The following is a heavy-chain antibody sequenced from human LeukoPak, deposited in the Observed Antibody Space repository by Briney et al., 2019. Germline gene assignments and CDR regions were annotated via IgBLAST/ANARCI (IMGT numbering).Heavy chain of an antibody. D-gene: IGHD2-15*01. CDR1: GFTFSDYY. CDR2: ISSSGSTI. J-gene: IGHJ3*02. V-gene: IGHV3-11*01. CDR3: AKEAQTRRYCSGGSCDAFDI. Sequence: GGSLRLSCAASGFTFSDYYMSWIRQAPGKGLEWVSYISSSGSTIYYADSVKGRFTISRDNAKNSLYLQMNSLRAEDTAVYYCAKEAQTRRYCSGGSCDAFDIWGQGTMVTVSS.